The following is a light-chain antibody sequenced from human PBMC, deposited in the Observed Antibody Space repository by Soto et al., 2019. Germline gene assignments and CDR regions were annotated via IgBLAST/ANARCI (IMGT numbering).Light chain of an antibody. Sequence: DIQMTQSPSSVSASVGDRVTIACRASQGISTWLAWYQQTPGKAPKLLIYVASSLQSGVPSRFSGSGSGTDSTLTITNLQPEDFATYYCQQTYSFPLTFGGGTKVDIK. V-gene: IGKV1-12*01. CDR3: QQTYSFPLT. J-gene: IGKJ4*01. CDR2: VAS. CDR1: QGISTW.